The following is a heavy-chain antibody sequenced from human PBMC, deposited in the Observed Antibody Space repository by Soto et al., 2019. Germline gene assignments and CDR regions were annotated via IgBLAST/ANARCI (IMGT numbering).Heavy chain of an antibody. D-gene: IGHD6-13*01. CDR3: AKDLAIAAAGTSDYYYYYGMDV. Sequence: GGSLRLSCAASGFTFSSYGMHWVRQAPGKGLEWVAVISYDGSNKYYADSVKGRFTISRDNSKNTLYLQMNSLRAEDTAVYYCAKDLAIAAAGTSDYYYYYGMDVWGQGTTVTVSS. J-gene: IGHJ6*02. CDR1: GFTFSSYG. V-gene: IGHV3-30*18. CDR2: ISYDGSNK.